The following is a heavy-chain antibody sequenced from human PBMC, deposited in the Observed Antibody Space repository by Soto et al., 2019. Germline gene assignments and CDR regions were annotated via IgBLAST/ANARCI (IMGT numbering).Heavy chain of an antibody. D-gene: IGHD5-18*01. CDR1: GGTFSSYA. CDR3: ARVLVRRGYSYGYVDYYYGMDV. V-gene: IGHV1-69*13. Sequence: ASVKVSCKASGGTFSSYAISWVLQAPGQGLEWMGGIIPIFGTANYAQKFQGRVTITADESTSTAYMELSSLRSEDTAVYYCARVLVRRGYSYGYVDYYYGMDVWGQGTTVTVSS. CDR2: IIPIFGTA. J-gene: IGHJ6*02.